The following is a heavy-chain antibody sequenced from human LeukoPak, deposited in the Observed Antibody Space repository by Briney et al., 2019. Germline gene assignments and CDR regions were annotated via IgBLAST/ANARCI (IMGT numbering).Heavy chain of an antibody. D-gene: IGHD4-17*01. Sequence: SETLSLTCTVSGGSISSYYWSWIRQPAGKGLEWVGRIYSSGNTNYNPSLKSRATMSVDTSKNQFSLKLSSVTAADTAVYYCARQEETTVTNGRAFDIWGQGTMVTVSS. CDR2: IYSSGNT. V-gene: IGHV4-4*07. CDR1: GGSISSYY. CDR3: ARQEETTVTNGRAFDI. J-gene: IGHJ3*02.